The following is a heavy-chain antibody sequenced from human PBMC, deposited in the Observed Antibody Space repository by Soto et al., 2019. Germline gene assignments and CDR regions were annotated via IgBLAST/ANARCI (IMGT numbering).Heavy chain of an antibody. CDR1: GFTFSSYA. CDR3: AREYAGGYCSGGSCPSRDAFDI. D-gene: IGHD2-15*01. V-gene: IGHV3-30-3*01. J-gene: IGHJ3*02. CDR2: ISYDGSNK. Sequence: GGSLRLSCAASGFTFSSYAMHWVRQAPGKGLEWVAVISYDGSNKYYADSVKGRFTISRDNSKNTLYLQMNSLRAEDTAVYYCAREYAGGYCSGGSCPSRDAFDIWGQGTMVTVSS.